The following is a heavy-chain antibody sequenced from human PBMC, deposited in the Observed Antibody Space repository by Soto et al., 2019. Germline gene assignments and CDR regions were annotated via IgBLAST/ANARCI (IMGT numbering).Heavy chain of an antibody. CDR2: IIPIFGTA. V-gene: IGHV1-69*13. CDR1: GGTFSSYA. J-gene: IGHJ4*02. Sequence: SVKVSCKASGGTFSSYAISWVLQAPGQGLEWMGGIIPIFGTANYAQKFQGRVTITADESTSTAYMELSSLRSEDTAVYYCARAPRASWIQLWLRFDYWGQGTLVTVSS. CDR3: ARAPRASWIQLWLRFDY. D-gene: IGHD5-18*01.